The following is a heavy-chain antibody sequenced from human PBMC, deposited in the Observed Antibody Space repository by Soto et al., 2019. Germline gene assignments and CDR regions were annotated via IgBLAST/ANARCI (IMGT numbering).Heavy chain of an antibody. V-gene: IGHV4-39*01. CDR3: ARRFYDFWSGYYIFGRTRNPNWFDP. CDR2: IYYSGST. D-gene: IGHD3-3*01. CDR1: GGSISSSSYY. J-gene: IGHJ5*02. Sequence: SETLSLTCTVSGGSISSSSYYWGWIRQPPGKGLEWIGSIYYSGSTYYNPSLKSRVTISVDTSKNQFSLKLSSVTAADTAVYYCARRFYDFWSGYYIFGRTRNPNWFDPWGQGTLVTVSS.